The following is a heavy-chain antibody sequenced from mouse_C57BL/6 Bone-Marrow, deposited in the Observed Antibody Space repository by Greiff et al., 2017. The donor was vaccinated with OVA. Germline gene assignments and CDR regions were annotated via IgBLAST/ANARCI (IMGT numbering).Heavy chain of an antibody. Sequence: DVKLVESGPGLAKPSKTLSLTCSVTGYSITSDYWNWIRKFPGNKLEYMGYISYSGSTYYNPSLKSRISITRDTSKNQYYLQLNSVTTEDTATYYCARSNSNYVPFAYWGQGTLVTVSA. D-gene: IGHD2-5*01. J-gene: IGHJ3*01. CDR2: ISYSGST. CDR3: ARSNSNYVPFAY. CDR1: GYSITSDY. V-gene: IGHV3-8*01.